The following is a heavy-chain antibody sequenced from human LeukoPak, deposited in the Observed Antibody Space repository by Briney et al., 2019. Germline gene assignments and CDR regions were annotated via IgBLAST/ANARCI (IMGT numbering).Heavy chain of an antibody. CDR3: ARVIAAAGLTFDY. CDR2: ISSGSSNI. V-gene: IGHV3-21*04. Sequence: GGSLRLSCAASGFTFSDHSMNWVRQAPGKGLEWLSYISSGSSNIEYADSVKGRFTISRDNAKNSLYLQMNSLRAEDTAVYYCARVIAAAGLTFDYWGQGTLVTVSS. J-gene: IGHJ4*02. CDR1: GFTFSDHS. D-gene: IGHD6-13*01.